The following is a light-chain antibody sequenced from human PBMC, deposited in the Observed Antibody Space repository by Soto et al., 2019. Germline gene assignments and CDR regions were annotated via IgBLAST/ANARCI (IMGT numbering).Light chain of an antibody. Sequence: DIQLTQSPSSLSASVGDRVTITCRESQGISSYLNWYRQKPGKVPKLLIYSASNLQSGVPSRFSGSGSVTDFTLTISSLQPEHVATYYGQRTYNAPIFGQGTRLEIK. CDR2: SAS. V-gene: IGKV1-27*01. CDR1: QGISSY. CDR3: QRTYNAPI. J-gene: IGKJ5*01.